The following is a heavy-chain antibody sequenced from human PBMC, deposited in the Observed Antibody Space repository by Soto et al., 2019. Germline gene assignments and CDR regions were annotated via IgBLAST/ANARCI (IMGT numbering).Heavy chain of an antibody. CDR2: IIPIFGTA. CDR1: GGTFSSYA. J-gene: IGHJ4*02. V-gene: IGHV1-69*13. D-gene: IGHD5-18*01. Sequence: SVKVSCKASGGTFSSYAISWVRQAPGQGLEWMGGIIPIFGTANYAQKFQGRVTITADESTSTAYMELSSLRSEDTAVYYCARDPVKNVDTAMVDYWGQGTLVTVSS. CDR3: ARDPVKNVDTAMVDY.